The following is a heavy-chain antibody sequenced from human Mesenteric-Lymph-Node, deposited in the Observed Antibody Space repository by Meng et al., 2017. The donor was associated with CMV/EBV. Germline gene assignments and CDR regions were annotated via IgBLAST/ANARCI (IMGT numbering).Heavy chain of an antibody. CDR3: ARVVIKYYFDY. V-gene: IGHV1-18*01. Sequence: ASAKVSCKASGYIFTSYGISWVRQAPGQGLEWMGWISAYNGNTNYAQKLQGRVTMTSDTSTSTAYMKLRSLRSADTAVYYCARVVIKYYFDYWGQGTLVTVSS. D-gene: IGHD3-22*01. CDR1: GYIFTSYG. CDR2: ISAYNGNT. J-gene: IGHJ4*02.